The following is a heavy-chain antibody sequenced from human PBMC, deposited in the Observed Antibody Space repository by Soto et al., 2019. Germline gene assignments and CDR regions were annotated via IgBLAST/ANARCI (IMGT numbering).Heavy chain of an antibody. CDR1: GDSVSSNNAA. D-gene: IGHD6-19*01. CDR2: TYYRSKWYN. V-gene: IGHV6-1*01. CDR3: ASTSEGGWYFDH. Sequence: TLSLTCAISGDSVSSNNAAWNWIRQSPSRGLEWLGRTYYRSKWYNDYTVSLKGRITINPDTSKNQFSLQLNSVTPEDTAVYYCASTSEGGWYFDHWGQGTLVTVSS. J-gene: IGHJ4*02.